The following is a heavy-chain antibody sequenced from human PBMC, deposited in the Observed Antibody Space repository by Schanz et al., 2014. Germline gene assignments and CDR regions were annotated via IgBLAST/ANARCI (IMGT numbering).Heavy chain of an antibody. V-gene: IGHV1-69*09. CDR3: ASSGAGYSSSWDFDY. CDR2: IIPSLGIA. Sequence: QVLQVQSGSELKRPGSSVKVSCKASGGTFSSFGINWVRQAPGQGLEWMGRIIPSLGIANYAQKFQGRVTITADKSTFTAYMDVSSLRSEDTAVYYCASSGAGYSSSWDFDYWGQGTLVTVSS. D-gene: IGHD6-13*01. CDR1: GGTFSSFG. J-gene: IGHJ4*02.